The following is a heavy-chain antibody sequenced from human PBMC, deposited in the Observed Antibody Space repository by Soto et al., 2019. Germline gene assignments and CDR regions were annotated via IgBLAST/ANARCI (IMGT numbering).Heavy chain of an antibody. V-gene: IGHV3-23*01. CDR1: GFTFSSYA. J-gene: IGHJ4*02. Sequence: ESGGGLVQPEGSLRLSCPASGFTFSSYAMGWVRQGPGKGLEWVAVVSIGGSTHYADSVRGRFTISRDNSKNTLSLQMNSLTAEDTAVYFCAKRRGAGGHFDYWGQGALVTVSS. CDR3: AKRRGAGGHFDY. CDR2: VSIGGST. D-gene: IGHD2-15*01.